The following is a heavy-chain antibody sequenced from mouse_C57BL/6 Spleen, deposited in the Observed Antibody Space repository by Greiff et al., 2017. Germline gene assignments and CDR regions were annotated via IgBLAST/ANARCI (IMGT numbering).Heavy chain of an antibody. Sequence: QVQLKQPGAELVKPGASVKMSCKASGYTFTSYWITWVKQRPGQGLEWIGDIYPGSGSTNYNEKFKSKATLTVDTSSSTAYMQLSSLTSEDSAVYYCARRGDGYDAMDYWGQGTSVTVSS. D-gene: IGHD2-3*01. CDR2: IYPGSGST. CDR3: ARRGDGYDAMDY. CDR1: GYTFTSYW. J-gene: IGHJ4*01. V-gene: IGHV1-55*01.